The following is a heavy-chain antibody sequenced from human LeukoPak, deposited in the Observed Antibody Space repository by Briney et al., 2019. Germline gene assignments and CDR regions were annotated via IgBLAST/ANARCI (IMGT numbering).Heavy chain of an antibody. CDR2: ISYDGSNK. Sequence: GESLRLSCAASGFTFSSYAMHWVRQAPGKGLEWVAVISYDGSNKYYADSVKGRFTISRDNSKNTLYLQMNSLRAEDTAVYYCAKSGLVAYWYFDLWGRGTLVTVSS. J-gene: IGHJ2*01. CDR3: AKSGLVAYWYFDL. CDR1: GFTFSSYA. D-gene: IGHD6-19*01. V-gene: IGHV3-30-3*01.